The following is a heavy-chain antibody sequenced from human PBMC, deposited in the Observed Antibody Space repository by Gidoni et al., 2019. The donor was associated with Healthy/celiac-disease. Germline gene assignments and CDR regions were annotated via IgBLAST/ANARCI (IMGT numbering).Heavy chain of an antibody. D-gene: IGHD6-19*01. Sequence: EVQLVQSGAEVKKPGESLKISCKGSGYSFTSYWIGWVRQMPGKGLECMGIIYPGDSDTRYSPSFQGQVTISADKSISTAYLQWSSLKASDTAMYYCARQGESSGWYPPPYYYYYGMDVWGQGTTVTVSS. CDR1: GYSFTSYW. CDR3: ARQGESSGWYPPPYYYYYGMDV. J-gene: IGHJ6*02. CDR2: IYPGDSDT. V-gene: IGHV5-51*01.